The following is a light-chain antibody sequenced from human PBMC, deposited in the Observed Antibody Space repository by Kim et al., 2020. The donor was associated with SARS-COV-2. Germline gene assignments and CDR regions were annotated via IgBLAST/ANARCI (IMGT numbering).Light chain of an antibody. V-gene: IGLV3-1*01. J-gene: IGLJ1*01. CDR2: QDS. CDR3: QAWDSSTYV. Sequence: YELTQPPSVSVSPGQTASITCSGDKLGDKYACWYQQKPGQSPVLVIYQDSKRPSGIPERFSGSNSGNTATLTISGTQAMDEADYYCQAWDSSTYVFGTGTKVTAL. CDR1: KLGDKY.